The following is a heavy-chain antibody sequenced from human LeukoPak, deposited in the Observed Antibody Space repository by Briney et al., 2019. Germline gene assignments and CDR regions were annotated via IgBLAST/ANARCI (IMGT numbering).Heavy chain of an antibody. J-gene: IGHJ4*02. CDR2: SHYSRSP. D-gene: IGHD2-2*01. CDR1: GGSVSDSGYY. Sequence: SETLSLTCTASGGSVSDSGYYWGWFRQTPGMALEWIGTSHYSRSPYYNPSLKSRLTTSVDAAKNEFSLNLRSVTASDTAVYYCARRREYHTFDYWGQGTLVTVSS. CDR3: ARRREYHTFDY. V-gene: IGHV4-39*01.